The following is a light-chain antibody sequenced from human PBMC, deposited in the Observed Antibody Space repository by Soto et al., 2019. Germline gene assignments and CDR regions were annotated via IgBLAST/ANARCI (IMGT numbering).Light chain of an antibody. J-gene: IGKJ1*01. Sequence: DIPMTQSPSTLSASVGDRVTITCRASENIYNWLAWYQQKPGKAPKLLIFDASSLERGVPSRFSGSGSGTEVTLTISSLQPDDFATYHCQQYNSYWTFGQGTKVEIK. CDR1: ENIYNW. V-gene: IGKV1-5*01. CDR2: DAS. CDR3: QQYNSYWT.